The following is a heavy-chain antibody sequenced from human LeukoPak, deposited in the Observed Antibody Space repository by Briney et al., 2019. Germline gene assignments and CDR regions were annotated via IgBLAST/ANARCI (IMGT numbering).Heavy chain of an antibody. CDR1: GGTFSSYA. Sequence: SVKVSCTASGGTFSSYAISWVRQAPGQGLEWMGGIIPIFGTANYAQKFQGRVAITADESTSTAYMELSSLRSEDTAVYYCARALMDLAGGWYPRPNWFDPWGQGTLVTVSS. D-gene: IGHD6-19*01. V-gene: IGHV1-69*13. J-gene: IGHJ5*02. CDR3: ARALMDLAGGWYPRPNWFDP. CDR2: IIPIFGTA.